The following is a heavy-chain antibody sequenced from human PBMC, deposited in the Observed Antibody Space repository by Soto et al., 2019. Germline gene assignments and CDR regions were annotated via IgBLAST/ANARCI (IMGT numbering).Heavy chain of an antibody. D-gene: IGHD3-10*01. Sequence: QVQLVQSGAEVKKPGASVKVSCKVSGYTLTELSMHWVRQAPGKGLEWMGGFDPEDAETIYAQKGQRSVTMTEDTSTDTAYMALSSLRSEDTAVYYCATTHKRFLRGDNYYYYGMDVWGQGTTVTVSS. J-gene: IGHJ6*02. CDR2: FDPEDAET. V-gene: IGHV1-24*01. CDR3: ATTHKRFLRGDNYYYYGMDV. CDR1: GYTLTELS.